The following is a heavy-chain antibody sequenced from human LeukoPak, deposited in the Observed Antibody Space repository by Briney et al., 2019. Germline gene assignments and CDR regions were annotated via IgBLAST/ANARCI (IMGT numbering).Heavy chain of an antibody. CDR3: ARSNPRSGDCDY. V-gene: IGHV4-30-4*08. CDR1: GGSISSGDYY. D-gene: IGHD2-21*01. CDR2: IYYSGST. J-gene: IGHJ4*02. Sequence: SETLSLTCTVSGGSISSGDYYWSWIRQPPGKGLEWIGCIYYSGSTYYNPSLKSRVTISVDTSKNQFSLKLSSVTAADTAVYYCARSNPRSGDCDYWGQGTLVTVSS.